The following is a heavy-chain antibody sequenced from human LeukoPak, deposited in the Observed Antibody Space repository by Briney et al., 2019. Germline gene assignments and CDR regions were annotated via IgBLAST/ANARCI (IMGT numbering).Heavy chain of an antibody. CDR2: TSSDLNVK. V-gene: IGHV3-30-3*01. CDR3: AREGYYGSGSPPGLYFDC. CDR1: GFTFRNYV. Sequence: GGSLRLSCAASGFTFRNYVIHWVRQAPGKGLEWVAVTSSDLNVKLYADSVKGRFTISRDNSRSTLYLQMNSLRPEDTAIYYCAREGYYGSGSPPGLYFDCWGQGTLVTVSS. D-gene: IGHD3-10*01. J-gene: IGHJ4*02.